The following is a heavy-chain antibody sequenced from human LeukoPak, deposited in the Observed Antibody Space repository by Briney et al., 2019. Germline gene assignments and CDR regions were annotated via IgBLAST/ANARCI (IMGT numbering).Heavy chain of an antibody. V-gene: IGHV1-8*01. CDR2: MNPNSGNT. J-gene: IGHJ5*02. Sequence: ASVKVSCKTSGYSFINYNMNWVRQAPGQGLEWMGWMNPNSGNTGYAQKFQGRVTITRNTSISTAYMELSSLRSEDTAVYYCARGLSGIAAAGTSFDPWGQGTLVTVSS. D-gene: IGHD6-13*01. CDR3: ARGLSGIAAAGTSFDP. CDR1: GYSFINYN.